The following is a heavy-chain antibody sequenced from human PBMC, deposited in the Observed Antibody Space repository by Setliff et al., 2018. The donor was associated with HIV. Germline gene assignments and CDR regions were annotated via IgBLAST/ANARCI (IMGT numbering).Heavy chain of an antibody. CDR3: ARRRGYGYGSDAFDF. V-gene: IGHV4-39*02. CDR1: GGSISSSGYY. CDR2: IYYSGST. J-gene: IGHJ3*01. Sequence: SETLSLTCTVSGGSISSSGYYWGWIRQPPGKGLEWIGSIYYSGSTYYNQSLKSRVTISVDTSKNHFSLKLSSVTAADTAVYYCARRRGYGYGSDAFDFWGRGTMVTVSS. D-gene: IGHD5-18*01.